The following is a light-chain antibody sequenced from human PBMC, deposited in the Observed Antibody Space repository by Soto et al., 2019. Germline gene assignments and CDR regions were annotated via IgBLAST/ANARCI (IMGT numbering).Light chain of an antibody. Sequence: IVLTQSPGTLSLSPGERATLSCRASQSVTSNYLAWYQQRPGQAPRLLIFGASIRATGLPDRFSGSGSGTDFILTISSLQPEDFATYYCQQSDSTPRDFGQGTRLE. J-gene: IGKJ5*01. V-gene: IGKV3-20*01. CDR3: QQSDSTPRD. CDR2: GAS. CDR1: QSVTSNY.